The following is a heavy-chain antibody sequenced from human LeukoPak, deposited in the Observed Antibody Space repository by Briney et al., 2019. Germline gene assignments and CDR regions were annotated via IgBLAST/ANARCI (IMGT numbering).Heavy chain of an antibody. CDR2: INPNSGGT. V-gene: IGHV1-2*02. D-gene: IGHD4-17*01. Sequence: ASVKVSCKASGYTFTGYYMHWVRQAPGQGLEWMGWINPNSGGTNYAQKFQGRVTMTRDTSISIAYMELNRLTSDDTAVYYCARGDYGRADPWGQGSLVTVSS. CDR1: GYTFTGYY. J-gene: IGHJ5*02. CDR3: ARGDYGRADP.